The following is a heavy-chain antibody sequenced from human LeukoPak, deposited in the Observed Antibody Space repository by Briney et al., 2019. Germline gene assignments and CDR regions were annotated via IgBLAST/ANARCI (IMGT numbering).Heavy chain of an antibody. Sequence: SGPTLVNPTQTLTLTFAFSGVSLSTSEVGVGWIRQPPGTALEWLALIYWDDDKRYSPSLKSRLTITNDTSKNQVVLTMTNMDPVDSATYYCAHAPGVGAFDIWGQGTVVTVSS. CDR1: GVSLSTSEVG. CDR3: AHAPGVGAFDI. J-gene: IGHJ3*02. D-gene: IGHD1-26*01. V-gene: IGHV2-5*02. CDR2: IYWDDDK.